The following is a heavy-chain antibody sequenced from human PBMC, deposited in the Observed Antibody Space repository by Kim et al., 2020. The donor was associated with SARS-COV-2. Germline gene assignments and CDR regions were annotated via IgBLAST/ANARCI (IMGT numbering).Heavy chain of an antibody. D-gene: IGHD2-15*01. CDR1: GGSISSSNW. V-gene: IGHV4-4*02. Sequence: SETLSLTCAVSGGSISSSNWWSWVRQPPGKGLEWIGEIYHSGSTNYNPSLKSRVTISVDKSKNQFSLKLSSVTAADTAVYYCARDRRYCSGGSCYNYYYYGMDVWGQGTTVTVSS. J-gene: IGHJ6*02. CDR3: ARDRRYCSGGSCYNYYYYGMDV. CDR2: IYHSGST.